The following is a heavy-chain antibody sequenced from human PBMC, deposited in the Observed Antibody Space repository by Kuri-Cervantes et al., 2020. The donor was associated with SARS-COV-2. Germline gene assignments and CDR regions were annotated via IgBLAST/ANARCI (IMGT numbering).Heavy chain of an antibody. CDR2: INPNSGGT. CDR1: GYTFTGYY. D-gene: IGHD3-10*01. CDR3: ARDFWPSGGYFDY. Sequence: ASVKVSCKASGYTFTGYYMHWVRQAPGQRLEWMGWINPNSGGTNYAQKFQGRVTMTRDTSISTAYMELSRLRSDDTAVYYCARDFWPSGGYFDYWGQGTLVTVSS. V-gene: IGHV1-2*02. J-gene: IGHJ4*02.